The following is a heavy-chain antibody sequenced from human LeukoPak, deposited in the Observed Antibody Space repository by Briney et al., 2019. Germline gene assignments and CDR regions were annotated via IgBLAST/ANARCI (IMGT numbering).Heavy chain of an antibody. CDR1: GGSFSGYY. CDR3: ARGTAMVTSFDY. D-gene: IGHD5-18*01. Sequence: PSETLSLTCAVYGGSFSGYYWSWIRQPPGKGLEWIGEINHSGSTNYNPSLKSRVTISVDTSKNQFSLKLSSVTAADTAVCYCARGTAMVTSFDYWGQGTLVTVSS. J-gene: IGHJ4*02. CDR2: INHSGST. V-gene: IGHV4-34*01.